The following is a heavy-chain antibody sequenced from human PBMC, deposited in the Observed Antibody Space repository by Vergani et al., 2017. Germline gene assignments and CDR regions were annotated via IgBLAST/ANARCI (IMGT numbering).Heavy chain of an antibody. CDR2: INPSGGST. V-gene: IGHV1-46*01. D-gene: IGHD7-27*01. CDR1: GYTFTSYY. J-gene: IGHJ4*02. Sequence: QVQLVQSGAEVKKPGASVKVSCKASGYTFTSYYMHWVRQAPGQGLEWMGIINPSGGSTRYAPKIQGRVTMPRDTSTSTVYMELSSLRSEDTAVYDCARIHFNLVGITGYFDDWGQGTLVTGSS. CDR3: ARIHFNLVGITGYFDD.